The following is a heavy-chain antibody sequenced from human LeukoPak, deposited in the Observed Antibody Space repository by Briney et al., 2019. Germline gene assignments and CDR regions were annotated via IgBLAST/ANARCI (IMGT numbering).Heavy chain of an antibody. V-gene: IGHV4-38-2*02. CDR2: IYHSGST. J-gene: IGHJ4*02. Sequence: SETLSLTCTVSGYSISSGYYWGWIRQPPGKGLEWIGSIYHSGSTYYNPSLESRVTISGDTSKNQLSLKLSSLTAADTAVYYCARGGVKDFDYWGQKTLVTLSS. CDR1: GYSISSGYY. CDR3: ARGGVKDFDY.